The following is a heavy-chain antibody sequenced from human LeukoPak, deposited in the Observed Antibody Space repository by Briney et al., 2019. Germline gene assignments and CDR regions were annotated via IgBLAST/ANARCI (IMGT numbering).Heavy chain of an antibody. Sequence: SVKVSCKVSGGPFSNYAIIWVRQAPGQGLVLMGRIIPSFRSANYAQMFQGRVSITSNESTSTAYKQLSSLRSEDTATYYCARVELGSYYPYWGQGTLVSVSS. CDR3: ARVELGSYYPY. CDR2: IIPSFRSA. D-gene: IGHD3-10*01. V-gene: IGHV1-69*15. J-gene: IGHJ4*02. CDR1: GGPFSNYA.